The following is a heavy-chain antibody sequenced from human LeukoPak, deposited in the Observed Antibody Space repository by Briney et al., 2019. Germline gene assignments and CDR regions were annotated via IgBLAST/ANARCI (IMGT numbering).Heavy chain of an antibody. CDR2: INPNNGGT. CDR3: ARGAAGYYYYMDV. CDR1: GYTFTGYY. Sequence: GASVKVSCKASGYTFTGYYMHWVRQAPGQGLEWMGWINPNNGGTNYAQKFQGRVTMTRDTSISTAYMELSRLRSDDTAVYYCARGAAGYYYYMDVWGKGTTVTVSS. J-gene: IGHJ6*03. D-gene: IGHD6-25*01. V-gene: IGHV1-2*02.